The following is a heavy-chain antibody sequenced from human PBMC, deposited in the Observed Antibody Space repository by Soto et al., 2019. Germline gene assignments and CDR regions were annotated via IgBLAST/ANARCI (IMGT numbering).Heavy chain of an antibody. CDR3: AKDHAPLVWFDP. CDR1: GLTFSSYA. J-gene: IGHJ5*02. Sequence: EVQLLESGGGLVQPGGSLRLSCAASGLTFSSYAMSWVRQAPGKGLEWVSAISGSGGSTYYADSVKGRFTISRDNSKNTLYLQMNSLRAEDTAVYYCAKDHAPLVWFDPWGQGTLVTVSS. CDR2: ISGSGGST. V-gene: IGHV3-23*01.